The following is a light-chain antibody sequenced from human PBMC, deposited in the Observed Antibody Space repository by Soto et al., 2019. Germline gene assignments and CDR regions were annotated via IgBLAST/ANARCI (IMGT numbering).Light chain of an antibody. CDR3: QQRSNWPPIT. Sequence: IVLTQSRPTLALSPGARATIPCRASQSVSSYLAWYQQKPDQAPRLIXYDASNRATGIPARFSGSGSGTDFTLTISSLEPEDFAVYYCQQRSNWPPITFGQGTRLEIK. CDR1: QSVSSY. V-gene: IGKV3-11*01. CDR2: DAS. J-gene: IGKJ5*01.